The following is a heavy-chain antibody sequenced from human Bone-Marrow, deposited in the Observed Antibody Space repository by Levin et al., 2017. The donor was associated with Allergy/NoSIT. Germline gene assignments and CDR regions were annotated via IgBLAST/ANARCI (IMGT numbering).Heavy chain of an antibody. D-gene: IGHD1/OR15-1a*01. J-gene: IGHJ6*02. CDR3: VRSESITGTEDLKVMDV. Sequence: GGSLRLSCAGSGFIFSTYSLHWVRQSPGKGLEWVSSISSASSYIFYADSVKGRFTISRDNAKNSLSLQMNSLRAEDTAVYYCVRSESITGTEDLKVMDVWGQGTTVTVSS. V-gene: IGHV3-21*01. CDR1: GFIFSTYS. CDR2: ISSASSYI.